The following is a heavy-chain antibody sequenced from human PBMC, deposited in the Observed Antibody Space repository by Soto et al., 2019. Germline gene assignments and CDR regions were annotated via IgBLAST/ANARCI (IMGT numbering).Heavy chain of an antibody. Sequence: PGESLKISCKGSGYSFTSYWISWVRQMPGKGLEWMGRIDPSDSYTNYSPSFQGHVTISADKSISTAYLQWSSLKASDTAMYYCARTTQCGSGSYYTEYYYYYYGMDVWGQGTTVTVSS. CDR2: IDPSDSYT. CDR3: ARTTQCGSGSYYTEYYYYYYGMDV. J-gene: IGHJ6*02. CDR1: GYSFTSYW. V-gene: IGHV5-10-1*01. D-gene: IGHD3-10*01.